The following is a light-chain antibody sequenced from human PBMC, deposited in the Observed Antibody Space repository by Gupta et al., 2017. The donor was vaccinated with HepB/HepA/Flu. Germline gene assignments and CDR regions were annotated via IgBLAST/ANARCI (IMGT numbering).Light chain of an antibody. V-gene: IGKV3-15*01. CDR1: QNVNSN. J-gene: IGKJ1*01. CDR3: QHYNGWPPWT. CDR2: GAS. Sequence: EIVLTQSPVTLSVSPGERATLSCRASQNVNSNLAWYQQKPGQAPRLLIYGASTRATGIPGRFSGAGSGTQFTLTISSVQSEDSAVYVCQHYNGWPPWTCGQGTKLEMK.